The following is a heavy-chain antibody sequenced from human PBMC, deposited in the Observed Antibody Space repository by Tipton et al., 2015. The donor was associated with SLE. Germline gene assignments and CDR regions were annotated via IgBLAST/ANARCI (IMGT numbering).Heavy chain of an antibody. CDR1: GYSISSGYY. CDR3: ASLDYGGH. J-gene: IGHJ1*01. D-gene: IGHD4-23*01. Sequence: TLSLTCAVSGYSISSGYYWGWIRQPPGKGLEWIGSIYHSGSTYYNPSLKSRVTISVDTSKNQFSLKLSSVTAADTAVYYCASLDYGGHWGQGTLVTVTS. CDR2: IYHSGST. V-gene: IGHV4-38-2*01.